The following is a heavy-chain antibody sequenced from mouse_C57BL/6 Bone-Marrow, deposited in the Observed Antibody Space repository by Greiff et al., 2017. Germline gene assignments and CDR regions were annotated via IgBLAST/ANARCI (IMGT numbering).Heavy chain of an antibody. CDR2: INPNNGGT. D-gene: IGHD2-2*01. CDR1: GYTFTDYN. CDR3: ASSYGYDGNYWAMDD. V-gene: IGHV1-18*01. Sequence: EVKLQESGPELVKPGASVKIPCKASGYTFTDYNMDWVKQSPGKGLEWIGDINPNNGGTIYNQKFKGKATLTVDTSSSTAYMELRSLTSEDTAVYYCASSYGYDGNYWAMDDWGQGTSVTVSS. J-gene: IGHJ4*01.